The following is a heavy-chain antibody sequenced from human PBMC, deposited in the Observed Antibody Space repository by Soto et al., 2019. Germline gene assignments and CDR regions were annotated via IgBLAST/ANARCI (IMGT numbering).Heavy chain of an antibody. V-gene: IGHV1-69*01. CDR3: ARGGSGYVCFNEF. D-gene: IGHD3-22*01. CDR2: IIPVFDTV. J-gene: IGHJ4*02. Sequence: QEQLVQSGAEVKKSGSSVKVSCKDTGGLFSSYAVSWVRQAPGQGLEWMGGIIPVFDTVYYAQKFQGRVTITADESTNTAYMELSSVRSEDTAMYYCARGGSGYVCFNEFWGQGTLVTVSS. CDR1: GGLFSSYA.